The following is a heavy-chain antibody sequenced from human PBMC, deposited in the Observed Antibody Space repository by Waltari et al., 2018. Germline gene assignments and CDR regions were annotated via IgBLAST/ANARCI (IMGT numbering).Heavy chain of an antibody. CDR1: GLTFGDFP. V-gene: IGHV3-49*05. CDR3: SRDNDGENGFDP. Sequence: EVQWVESGGGWVKQGRSLRLSCTASGLTFGDFPMIWFPQSPGKGLEWVGVIRSKTFGGTTEYAASVKGRFTISRDDSKSIAYLQMNSLRIEDTAVYYCSRDNDGENGFDPWGQGTLVTVSS. D-gene: IGHD4-17*01. CDR2: IRSKTFGGTT. J-gene: IGHJ5*02.